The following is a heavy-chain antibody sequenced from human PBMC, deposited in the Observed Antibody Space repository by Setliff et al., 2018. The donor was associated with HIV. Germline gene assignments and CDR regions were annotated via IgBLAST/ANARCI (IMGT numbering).Heavy chain of an antibody. J-gene: IGHJ3*02. Sequence: SETLSLTCTVSGASSNSGRHNWGWIRQPPGKGLEWIATLHYTGTTYYNPSLKSRVTISTDTSKNQFSLKLSSVTAADTAVYYCAKRIQLRDSSGRSCWTFDIWGQGTMVTVSS. CDR1: GASSNSGRHN. CDR3: AKRIQLRDSSGRSCWTFDI. D-gene: IGHD2-15*01. CDR2: LHYTGTT. V-gene: IGHV4-39*01.